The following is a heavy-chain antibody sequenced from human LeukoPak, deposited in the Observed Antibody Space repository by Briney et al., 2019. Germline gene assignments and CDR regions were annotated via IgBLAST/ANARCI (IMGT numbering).Heavy chain of an antibody. CDR2: ISRTSSAI. CDR3: ARDESIAVAGTYGH. D-gene: IGHD6-19*01. J-gene: IGHJ4*02. Sequence: PGGSLRLSCAGSGFTFSSYSMSWVRQAPGKRLEWVSYISRTSSAIYYADSVKGRFTISRDNAKNSLYLQMNSLRAEDTAVYYCARDESIAVAGTYGHWGPGTLVTVSS. V-gene: IGHV3-48*01. CDR1: GFTFSSYS.